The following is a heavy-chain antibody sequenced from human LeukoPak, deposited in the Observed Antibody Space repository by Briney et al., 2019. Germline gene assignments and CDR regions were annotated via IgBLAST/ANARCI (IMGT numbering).Heavy chain of an antibody. CDR2: IGGSDGST. Sequence: GGSLRLSCVASGFTFSTHAMSWVRLAPGKGLEWVSAIGGSDGSTYYADSVKGRFTISRDNSKDTLYLQMNSLRAEDTAVYYCAKRDSSGSYPYYFVYWGQGTLVTVSS. D-gene: IGHD3-22*01. CDR3: AKRDSSGSYPYYFVY. J-gene: IGHJ4*02. CDR1: GFTFSTHA. V-gene: IGHV3-23*01.